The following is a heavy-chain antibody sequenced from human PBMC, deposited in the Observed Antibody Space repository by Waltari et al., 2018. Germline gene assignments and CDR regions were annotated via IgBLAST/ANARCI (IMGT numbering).Heavy chain of an antibody. Sequence: QLQLQESGPGLVKPSETLSLTCTVSGGSISSSSYYWGWIRQPPGKGLEWIGSIYYSGGTYYTPSLKSRVTIAVDTSKNQFARKLSSVTAADTAVYYCARRTPPKLYSYYYYGMDVWGQGTTVTVSS. CDR3: ARRTPPKLYSYYYYGMDV. J-gene: IGHJ6*02. CDR1: GGSISSSSYY. D-gene: IGHD2-2*02. CDR2: IYYSGGT. V-gene: IGHV4-39*01.